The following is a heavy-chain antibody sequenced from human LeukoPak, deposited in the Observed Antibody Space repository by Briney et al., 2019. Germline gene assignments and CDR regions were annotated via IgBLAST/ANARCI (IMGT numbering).Heavy chain of an antibody. V-gene: IGHV3-49*04. CDR3: TRDRDYNFWTTNNRIDN. J-gene: IGHJ4*02. CDR2: IRSKLHGGTA. Sequence: GGSLRLSCAASGFTFSSYSMSWVRQAPGKGLEWVGFIRSKLHGGTAEYAASVKGRFIISRDDSKSIAYLQMNSLKTEDTAVYYCTRDRDYNFWTTNNRIDNWGQGTLVTVSS. CDR1: GFTFSSYS. D-gene: IGHD3/OR15-3a*01.